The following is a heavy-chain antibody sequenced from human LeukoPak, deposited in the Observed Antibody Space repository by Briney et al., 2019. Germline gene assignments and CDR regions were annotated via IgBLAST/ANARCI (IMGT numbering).Heavy chain of an antibody. CDR2: INWNGGST. J-gene: IGHJ4*02. CDR3: ASLGYCSGGSCYSFDY. CDR1: GFTFDDYG. D-gene: IGHD2-15*01. V-gene: IGHV3-20*04. Sequence: GGSLRLSCAASGFTFDDYGMSWVRQAPGKGLEWVSGINWNGGSTGYADSVKGRFTISRGNAKNTLYLQMNSLRAEDTAVYYCASLGYCSGGSCYSFDYWGQGTLVTVSS.